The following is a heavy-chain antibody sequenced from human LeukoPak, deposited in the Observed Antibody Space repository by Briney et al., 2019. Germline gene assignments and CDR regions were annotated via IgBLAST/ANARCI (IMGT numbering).Heavy chain of an antibody. D-gene: IGHD3-22*01. V-gene: IGHV1-18*01. CDR2: ISAYNGNT. Sequence: ASVKVSCKASGYTFTSYGISWVRQAPGQGLEWMGWISAYNGNTNYAQKLQGRVTMTTDTSTSTAYMELRSLRSDDTAVYYCARDLYYYDSSGSSDAFDIWGQGTMVTVSS. CDR1: GYTFTSYG. CDR3: ARDLYYYDSSGSSDAFDI. J-gene: IGHJ3*02.